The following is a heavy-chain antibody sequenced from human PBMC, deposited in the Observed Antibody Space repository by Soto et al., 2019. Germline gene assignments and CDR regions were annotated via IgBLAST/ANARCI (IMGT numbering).Heavy chain of an antibody. CDR3: ARDLKYYYGSGSYGMDV. V-gene: IGHV1-3*01. D-gene: IGHD3-10*01. CDR2: INAGNGNT. CDR1: GYTFTSYA. Sequence: GASVKDSCKASGYTFTSYAMHWVRQAPGQRLEWMGWINAGNGNTKYSQKFQGRVTITRDTSASTAYMELSSLRSEDTAVYYCARDLKYYYGSGSYGMDVWGQGTTVTVSS. J-gene: IGHJ6*02.